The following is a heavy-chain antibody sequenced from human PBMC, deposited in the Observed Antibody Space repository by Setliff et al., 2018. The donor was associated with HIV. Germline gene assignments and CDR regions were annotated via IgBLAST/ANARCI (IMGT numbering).Heavy chain of an antibody. Sequence: ASVKVSCKASGYTFTSYGISWVRQAPGQGLEWMGWISAYNGNTNYAQKLQGRVTMTTDESTGTTYMELSSLRSEDTAVYYCARGGVAGGYFDSWGQGTLVTVSS. D-gene: IGHD3-10*01. CDR2: ISAYNGNT. J-gene: IGHJ4*02. CDR1: GYTFTSYG. CDR3: ARGGVAGGYFDS. V-gene: IGHV1-18*01.